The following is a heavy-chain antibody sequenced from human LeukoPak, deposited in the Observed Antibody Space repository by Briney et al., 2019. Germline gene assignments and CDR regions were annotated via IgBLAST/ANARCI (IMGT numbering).Heavy chain of an antibody. CDR3: AKDLRGCSSTSCYPGY. J-gene: IGHJ4*02. CDR2: IWYDGSNK. V-gene: IGHV3-33*06. D-gene: IGHD2-2*01. Sequence: GRSLRLSCAASGFTFSSYGMHWVRQAPGKGLEWVAVIWYDGSNKYYADSVKGRFTISRDNSKNTLYLRMNSLRAEDTAVYYCAKDLRGCSSTSCYPGYWGQGTLVTVSS. CDR1: GFTFSSYG.